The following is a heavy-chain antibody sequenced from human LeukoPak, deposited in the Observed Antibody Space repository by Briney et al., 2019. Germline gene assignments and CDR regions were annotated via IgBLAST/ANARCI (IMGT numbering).Heavy chain of an antibody. D-gene: IGHD1-26*01. J-gene: IGHJ4*02. CDR2: IRSKTDGGTT. V-gene: IGHV3-15*01. CDR3: AKDGGEWELED. Sequence: GGSLRLSCAASGFTFSNAWMSWVRQAPGKGLEWVGLGRIRSKTDGGTTDYAAPVKGRFTISRDDSKNTLYLQMNSLRAEDTAVYYCAKDGGEWELEDWGQGTLVTVSS. CDR1: GFTFSNAW.